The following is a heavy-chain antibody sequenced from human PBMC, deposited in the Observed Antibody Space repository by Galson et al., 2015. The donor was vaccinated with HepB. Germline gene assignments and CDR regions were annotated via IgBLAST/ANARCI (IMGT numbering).Heavy chain of an antibody. D-gene: IGHD2-2*01. V-gene: IGHV3-33*01. CDR2: IWYDGSNK. J-gene: IGHJ4*02. CDR1: GFTFSSYG. Sequence: SLRLSCAASGFTFSSYGMHWVRQAPGKGLEWVAVIWYDGSNKYYADSVKGRFTISRDDSKDTLYLQMNSLKTEDTAVYYCTTCHFIVVPTATGRTFDYWGQGTLVTVSS. CDR3: TTCHFIVVPTATGRTFDY.